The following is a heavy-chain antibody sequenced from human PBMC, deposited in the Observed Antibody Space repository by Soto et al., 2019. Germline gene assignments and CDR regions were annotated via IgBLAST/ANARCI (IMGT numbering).Heavy chain of an antibody. Sequence: GGSLRLSCAASGFTFSSYGMHWVRQAPGKGLEWVAVISYDGSNKYYADSVKGRFTISRDNSKNTLYLQMNSLRAEDTAVYYCAAGRATRKFSVAGPFDYWGQGTLVTVSS. CDR3: AAGRATRKFSVAGPFDY. CDR2: ISYDGSNK. J-gene: IGHJ4*02. D-gene: IGHD6-19*01. CDR1: GFTFSSYG. V-gene: IGHV3-30*03.